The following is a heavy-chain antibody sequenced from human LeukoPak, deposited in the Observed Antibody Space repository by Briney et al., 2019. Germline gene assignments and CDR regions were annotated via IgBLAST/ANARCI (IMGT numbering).Heavy chain of an antibody. J-gene: IGHJ4*02. CDR2: ISGNGYTT. CDR1: GFTFSSYA. CDR3: ARERTYYYDSSGCDYFDY. V-gene: IGHV3-23*01. Sequence: GGSLRLSCAASGFTFSSYAMRWVRQPPGKGLEWLSSISGNGYTTYYADSVKGRFTISRDNSKNTLYLQMNSLRAEDTAVYYCARERTYYYDSSGCDYFDYWGQGTLVTVSS. D-gene: IGHD3-22*01.